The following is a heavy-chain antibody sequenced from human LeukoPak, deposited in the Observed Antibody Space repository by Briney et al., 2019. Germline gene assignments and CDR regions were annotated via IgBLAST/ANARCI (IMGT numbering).Heavy chain of an antibody. CDR2: IVPMFGTA. J-gene: IGHJ4*02. D-gene: IGHD1-26*01. CDR1: GGTFSSYA. CDR3: ARNGAYTGSYEY. V-gene: IGHV1-69*05. Sequence: ASVKVSCKASGGTFSSYAIGWVRQAPGQGLGWMGGIVPMFGTANYAQRFQGRVTITTDESTSTAYMELSSLRSEDTAVYYCARNGAYTGSYEYWGQGTLVTVSS.